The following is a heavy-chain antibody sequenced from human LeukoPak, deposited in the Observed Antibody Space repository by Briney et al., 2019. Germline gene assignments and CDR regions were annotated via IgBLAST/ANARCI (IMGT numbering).Heavy chain of an antibody. J-gene: IGHJ4*02. CDR2: ISGSGTST. CDR1: GFIFSSYA. CDR3: ATEAAAGYSVSYFDY. Sequence: GGSLRLSCSASGFIFSSYAMHWVRQAPGKGLEWVSVISGSGTSTYYADSVKGRFTISRDNSKNTLYLQMNSLRAEDTAVYYCATEAAAGYSVSYFDYWGQGTLVTVSS. V-gene: IGHV3-23*01. D-gene: IGHD6-13*01.